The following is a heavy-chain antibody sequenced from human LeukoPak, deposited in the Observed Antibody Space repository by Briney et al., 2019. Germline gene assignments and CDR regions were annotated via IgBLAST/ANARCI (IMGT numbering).Heavy chain of an antibody. V-gene: IGHV3-7*03. CDR3: ARDGFGTGSN. CDR2: IKQDGSEK. CDR1: GLTFSNYW. D-gene: IGHD3-16*01. J-gene: IGHJ4*02. Sequence: GALRLSCAASGLTFSNYWMDWVRQAPGKGLEWVANIKQDGSEKNYVDSVKGRFIISRDNAKNSLYLQMNTPRADDTAVYYCARDGFGTGSNWGQGTLFTVSS.